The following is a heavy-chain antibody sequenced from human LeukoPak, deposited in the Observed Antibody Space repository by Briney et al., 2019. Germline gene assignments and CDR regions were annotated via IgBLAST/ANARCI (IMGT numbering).Heavy chain of an antibody. CDR2: ISAGNGNT. Sequence: ASVKVSCKASGYSFTSYAMHWVRQAPGQRLEWMGWISAGNGNTKYSQKFQGRVTITRDTSASTAYMELSSLRSEDTALYYCARDGSGWANWFDSWGQGTLVTVSS. CDR1: GYSFTSYA. CDR3: ARDGSGWANWFDS. D-gene: IGHD6-19*01. J-gene: IGHJ5*01. V-gene: IGHV1-3*01.